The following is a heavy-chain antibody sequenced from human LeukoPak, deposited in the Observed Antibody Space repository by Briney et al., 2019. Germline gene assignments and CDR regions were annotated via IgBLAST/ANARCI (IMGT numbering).Heavy chain of an antibody. Sequence: PGGSLRLSCAASRFTFRSYAMSWVRQAPGKGLEWVSAISGSGGSTYYADSVKGRFTISRDNSKNTVYLQMNSLRAEDTAVYYCARDPSYCSSTNCYVGSPLYYYYPMDVWGQGTTVTVSS. CDR2: ISGSGGST. V-gene: IGHV3-23*01. J-gene: IGHJ6*02. CDR1: RFTFRSYA. D-gene: IGHD2-2*01. CDR3: ARDPSYCSSTNCYVGSPLYYYYPMDV.